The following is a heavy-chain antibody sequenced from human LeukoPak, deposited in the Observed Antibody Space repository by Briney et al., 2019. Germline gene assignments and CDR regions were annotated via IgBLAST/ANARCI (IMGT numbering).Heavy chain of an antibody. CDR3: AREGGGTMYYDSSGYFDY. Sequence: PSETLSLTCTVSGGSMRSYFWNWIRQPPGKGLEWIGSIYYSGSTDYSPSLKSRVTISVDTSKNQFSLKLSSVTAADTAVYYCAREGGGTMYYDSSGYFDYWGQGTLVTVSS. J-gene: IGHJ4*02. V-gene: IGHV4-59*01. CDR2: IYYSGST. CDR1: GGSMRSYF. D-gene: IGHD3-22*01.